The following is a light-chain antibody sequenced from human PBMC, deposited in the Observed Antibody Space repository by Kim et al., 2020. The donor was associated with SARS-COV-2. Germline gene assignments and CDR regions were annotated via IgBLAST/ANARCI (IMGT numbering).Light chain of an antibody. J-gene: IGLJ3*02. Sequence: LTCTVRSGIKVGIYRIYWYQQKPGSPPQYLLRYQSDSDNQQGSGVPSRFSGSKDASANAGILLISGLQSEDEADYFCMIWYSSAWVFGGGTQLTVL. CDR1: SGIKVGIYR. CDR2: YQSDSDN. V-gene: IGLV5-45*01. CDR3: MIWYSSAWV.